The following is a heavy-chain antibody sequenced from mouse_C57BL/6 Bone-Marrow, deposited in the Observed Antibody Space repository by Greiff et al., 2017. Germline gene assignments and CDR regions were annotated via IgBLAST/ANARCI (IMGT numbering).Heavy chain of an antibody. CDR1: GFTFSSYA. D-gene: IGHD3-3*01. CDR3: ARDRWDRYYFDN. J-gene: IGHJ2*01. V-gene: IGHV5-4*01. Sequence: EVQGVESGGGLVKPGGSLKLSCAASGFTFSSYAMSWVRQTPEKRLEWVATISDGGSYTYYPDNVKGRFTISRDNAKNNLYLQMSHLKSEDTAMYYCARDRWDRYYFDNWGQGTTLTVSS. CDR2: ISDGGSYT.